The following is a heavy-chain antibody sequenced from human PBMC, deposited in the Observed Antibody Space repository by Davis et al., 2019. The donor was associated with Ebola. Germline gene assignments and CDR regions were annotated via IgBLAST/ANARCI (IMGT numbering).Heavy chain of an antibody. V-gene: IGHV3-33*08. D-gene: IGHD5-24*01. Sequence: GGSLRLSCAASGFTFSSYGMHWVRQAPGKGLEWVAVVKFDGSHQNYAESVKGRFTISRDNAKNSLYLQMNSLRAEDTAVYYCAREWRGLHNPWGQGTLVTVSS. CDR2: VKFDGSHQ. J-gene: IGHJ5*02. CDR1: GFTFSSYG. CDR3: AREWRGLHNP.